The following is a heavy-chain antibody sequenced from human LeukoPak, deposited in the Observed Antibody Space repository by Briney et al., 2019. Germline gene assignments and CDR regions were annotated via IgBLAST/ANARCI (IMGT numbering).Heavy chain of an antibody. Sequence: PGGSLRLSCAASGFTFSSYAMSWVRQAPGKGLEWVSAISSSGVSTYYADSVKGRFTISRDNSKNTLYLKMNSLRAEDTAVYYCAKVRAAAAYYYYYYMDVWGKGTTVTVSS. CDR1: GFTFSSYA. CDR3: AKVRAAAAYYYYYYMDV. V-gene: IGHV3-23*01. J-gene: IGHJ6*03. CDR2: ISSSGVST. D-gene: IGHD6-13*01.